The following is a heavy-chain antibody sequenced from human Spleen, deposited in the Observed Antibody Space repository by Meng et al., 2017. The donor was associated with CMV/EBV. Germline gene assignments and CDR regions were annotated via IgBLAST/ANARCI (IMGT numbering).Heavy chain of an antibody. CDR2: ISAYNGNT. CDR3: ARDSPSLYSSSPGIDF. D-gene: IGHD6-6*01. V-gene: IGHV1-18*01. J-gene: IGHJ4*02. CDR1: GGIFSSYT. Sequence: ASVKVSCKSSGGIFSSYTVSWVRQAPGQGLEWMGWISAYNGNTNYAQKLQGRVTMTTDTSTSTAYMELRSLRSDDTAVYYCARDSPSLYSSSPGIDFWGQGTLVTVSS.